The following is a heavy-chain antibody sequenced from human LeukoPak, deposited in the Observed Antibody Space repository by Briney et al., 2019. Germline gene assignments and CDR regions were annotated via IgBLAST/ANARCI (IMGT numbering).Heavy chain of an antibody. V-gene: IGHV4-4*07. CDR3: ARERSTTINTYYFDS. D-gene: IGHD4-11*01. CDR1: GGSISSYY. J-gene: IGHJ4*02. CDR2: MYVSGNT. Sequence: PSETLSPTCTVSGGSISSYYWNWILQPAGKGLEWIGRMYVSGNTNYNPSLKSRVTMSLDTSTNQFSLKLSSVTAADTAVYYCARERSTTINTYYFDSWGQGTLVTVSS.